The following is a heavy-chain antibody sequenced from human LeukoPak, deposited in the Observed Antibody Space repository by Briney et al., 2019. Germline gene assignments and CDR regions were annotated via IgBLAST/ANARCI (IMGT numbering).Heavy chain of an antibody. Sequence: SETLSLTCTVSGGSISSSSYYWGWIRQPPGKGLEWIGRIYTSGSTNYNPSLKSRVTMSVDTSKNQFSLKLSSVTAADTAVYYCARDQYYYDSSGYYRFDYWGQGTLATVSS. CDR3: ARDQYYYDSSGYYRFDY. D-gene: IGHD3-22*01. CDR1: GGSISSSSYY. V-gene: IGHV4-39*07. CDR2: IYTSGST. J-gene: IGHJ4*02.